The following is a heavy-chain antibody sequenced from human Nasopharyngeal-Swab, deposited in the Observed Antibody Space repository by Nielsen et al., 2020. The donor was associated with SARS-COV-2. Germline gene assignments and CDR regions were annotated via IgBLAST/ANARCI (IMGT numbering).Heavy chain of an antibody. V-gene: IGHV4-30-4*08. CDR1: GGSISTGDFF. CDR2: ISYSGNT. D-gene: IGHD2-2*01. Sequence: SETLSLTCTVSGGSISTGDFFWSWTRQPRGKGLEWIGYISYSGNTHYNPSFKSRVTISVDTSENQFSLKLSSLTAADTAVYYCARVAVVVPAASLWGYFDYWGQGTLVTVSS. J-gene: IGHJ4*02. CDR3: ARVAVVVPAASLWGYFDY.